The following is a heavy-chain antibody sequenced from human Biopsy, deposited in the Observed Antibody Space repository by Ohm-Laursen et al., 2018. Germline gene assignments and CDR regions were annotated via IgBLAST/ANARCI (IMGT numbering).Heavy chain of an antibody. CDR2: ISGSGRP. CDR1: GFTFSRYA. V-gene: IGHV3-23*01. Sequence: SLRLSCAASGFTFSRYAMSWVRQAPGKGLEWVSAISGSGRPYYADSGKGRFTISRDNSKNTLYLQLSSLRAEDTAVYHCAKVRELNFLAWFGPWGQGTLVTVSS. CDR3: AKVRELNFLAWFGP. J-gene: IGHJ5*01. D-gene: IGHD1-7*01.